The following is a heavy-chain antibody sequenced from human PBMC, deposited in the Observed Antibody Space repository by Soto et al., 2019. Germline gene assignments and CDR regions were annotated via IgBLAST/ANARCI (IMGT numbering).Heavy chain of an antibody. CDR2: IIPIFGTA. CDR3: ARTADPRMPAYIDY. V-gene: IGHV1-69*13. Sequence: SVKVSCKASGGTFSSYAISWVRQAPGQGLEWMGGIIPIFGTANYAQKFQGRVTITADESTSTAYMELSSLRSEDTAVYYCARTADPRMPAYIDYWGQGTLVTVSS. J-gene: IGHJ4*02. CDR1: GGTFSSYA. D-gene: IGHD2-21*01.